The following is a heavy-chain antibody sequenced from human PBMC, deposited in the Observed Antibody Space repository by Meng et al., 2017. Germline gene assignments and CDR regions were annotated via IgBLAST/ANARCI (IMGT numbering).Heavy chain of an antibody. CDR3: ARDEDISAAGKLFGDY. Sequence: QVQFVESGAEGKTPGASVKVSCKPSGYSFTAYYIHWLRQAPGQGLEWMGRIDPNSGVTEYAHKFHGRVTVTGDTSISTAYMELRRLTSDDTAVYYCARDEDISAAGKLFGDYWGQGTLVTVSS. J-gene: IGHJ4*02. V-gene: IGHV1-2*06. D-gene: IGHD6-13*01. CDR2: IDPNSGVT. CDR1: GYSFTAYY.